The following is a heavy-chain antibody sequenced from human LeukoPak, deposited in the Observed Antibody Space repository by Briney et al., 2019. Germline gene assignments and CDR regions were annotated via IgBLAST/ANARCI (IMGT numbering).Heavy chain of an antibody. D-gene: IGHD6-19*01. CDR3: TAASGWDLDY. CDR1: GFTFSSYG. Sequence: GGSLRLSCAASGFTFSSYGMHWVRQAPGKGLEWVAVIWYDGSNKYYADSVKGRFTISRDNTKNTLYLQKNSLRAEDTAVYYCTAASGWDLDYWGQGTLVTVSS. CDR2: IWYDGSNK. V-gene: IGHV3-33*01. J-gene: IGHJ4*02.